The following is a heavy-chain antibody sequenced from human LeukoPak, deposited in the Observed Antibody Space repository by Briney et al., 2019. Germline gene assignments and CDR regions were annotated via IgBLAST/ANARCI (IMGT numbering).Heavy chain of an antibody. J-gene: IGHJ4*02. D-gene: IGHD6-19*01. CDR1: GGTFSSYA. CDR3: ARDAPLGYSSGWLNY. Sequence: ASVKVSCKASGGTFSSYAISWVRQAPGQGLEWMGWISAYNGNTNYAQKLQGRVTMTTDTSTSTAYMELRSLRSDDTAVYYCARDAPLGYSSGWLNYWGQGTLVTVSS. CDR2: ISAYNGNT. V-gene: IGHV1-18*01.